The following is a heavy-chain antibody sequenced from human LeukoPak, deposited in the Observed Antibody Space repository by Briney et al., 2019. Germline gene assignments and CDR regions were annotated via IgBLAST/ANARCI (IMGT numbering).Heavy chain of an antibody. CDR2: ISAYNGNR. J-gene: IGHJ1*01. CDR3: ARITGPVRGSTTPRNSDD. CDR1: GYTFTSYG. D-gene: IGHD3-10*01. Sequence: ASVKVSCKASGYTFTSYGISWVRQAPGQGLEWMGCISAYNGNRYYEQKFQGRVTMTTDTSTSTAYMELRGLRSDDTAVYYCARITGPVRGSTTPRNSDDWGQGNLITVSS. V-gene: IGHV1-18*01.